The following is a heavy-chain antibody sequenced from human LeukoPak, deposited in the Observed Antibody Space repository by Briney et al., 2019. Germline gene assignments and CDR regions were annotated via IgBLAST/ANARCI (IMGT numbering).Heavy chain of an antibody. CDR1: GGTFSSYA. D-gene: IGHD2-15*01. CDR3: ASPPLGYCSGGSCYSGRYYYYGMDV. Sequence: SVKVSCKASGGTFSSYAISWVRQAPGQGLEWMGGIIPIFGTANYAQKFQGRVTITADESTSTAYMELSSLRSEDTAVYYCASPPLGYCSGGSCYSGRYYYYGMDVWGQGTTVTVSS. CDR2: IIPIFGTA. V-gene: IGHV1-69*13. J-gene: IGHJ6*02.